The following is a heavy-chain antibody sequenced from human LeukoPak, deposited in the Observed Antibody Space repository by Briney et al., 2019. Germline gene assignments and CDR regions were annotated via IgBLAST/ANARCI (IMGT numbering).Heavy chain of an antibody. Sequence: ASVKVSCKASGGTFSSYAISWVRRAPGQGLEWMGGIIPIFGTADYAQKFQGRVTITADKSTSTAYMELSSLRSEDTAVYYCARWRNYDILTGDDAFDIWGQGTMVTVSS. CDR3: ARWRNYDILTGDDAFDI. CDR1: GGTFSSYA. J-gene: IGHJ3*02. CDR2: IIPIFGTA. V-gene: IGHV1-69*06. D-gene: IGHD3-9*01.